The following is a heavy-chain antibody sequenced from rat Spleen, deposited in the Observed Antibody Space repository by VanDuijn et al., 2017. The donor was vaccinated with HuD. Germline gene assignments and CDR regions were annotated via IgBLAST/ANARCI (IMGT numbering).Heavy chain of an antibody. CDR1: GFTFSRSA. J-gene: IGHJ2*01. Sequence: EVQLVESGGGLVQPGRSQKLSCVVSGFTFSRSAMAWVSQAPTKGLEWVAIISYDGLGTYYRDSVKGRFTISRDNPKSTLYLQMDSLGSEDTATYYCARRYDFDYWGQGVMVTVSS. CDR2: ISYDGLGT. CDR3: ARRYDFDY. V-gene: IGHV5-29*01. D-gene: IGHD2-1*01.